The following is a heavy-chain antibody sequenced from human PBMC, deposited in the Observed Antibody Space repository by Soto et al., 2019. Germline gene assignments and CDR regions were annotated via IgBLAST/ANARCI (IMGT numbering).Heavy chain of an antibody. CDR2: INSDGSNT. CDR1: GFTFSSYW. J-gene: IGHJ6*02. Sequence: EVQLVESGGGLVQPGGSLRLSCAASGFTFSSYWMHWVRQAPGEWLVWVSRINSDGSNTTYADSVKGRFTTSRDNAKNTLFLQMNSLRGEDTAVYYCARHVAVATISWGTYGMDVWGQGTTVTVSS. V-gene: IGHV3-74*01. D-gene: IGHD5-12*01. CDR3: ARHVAVATISWGTYGMDV.